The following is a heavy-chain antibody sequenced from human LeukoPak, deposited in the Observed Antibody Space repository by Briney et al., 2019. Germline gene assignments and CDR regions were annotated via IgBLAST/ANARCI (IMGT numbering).Heavy chain of an antibody. CDR2: IIPIFGTA. D-gene: IGHD3-22*01. V-gene: IGHV1-69*01. CDR1: GGTFSSYA. Sequence: SXXVSCKASGGTFSSYAISWVRQAPGQGLEWMGGIIPIFGTANYAQKFQGRVTITADESTSTAYMELSSLRSEDTAVYYCANQGNYYDSSGFDIWGQGTMVTVSS. J-gene: IGHJ3*02. CDR3: ANQGNYYDSSGFDI.